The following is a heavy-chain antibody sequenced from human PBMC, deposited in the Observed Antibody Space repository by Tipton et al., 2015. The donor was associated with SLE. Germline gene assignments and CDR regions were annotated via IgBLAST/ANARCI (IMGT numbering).Heavy chain of an antibody. CDR2: IKSRGSGGTR. J-gene: IGHJ3*02. V-gene: IGHV3-15*05. Sequence: SLRLSCTASGLTFSDAWMSWVRQAPGKGLEWIGRIKSRGSGGTRDYGAPVKGRFTISRDNVKNTVYLQMNSLRVEDTALYYCARGILGDPVAFDMWGQGTMGIVSS. CDR1: GLTFSDAW. D-gene: IGHD1-26*01. CDR3: ARGILGDPVAFDM.